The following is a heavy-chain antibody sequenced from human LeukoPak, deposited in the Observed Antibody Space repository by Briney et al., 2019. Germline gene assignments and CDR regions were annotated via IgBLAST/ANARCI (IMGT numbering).Heavy chain of an antibody. J-gene: IGHJ6*03. CDR3: ARGYGDYDVWSNYYYMDV. CDR2: IYSSGTT. Sequence: NPSETLSLTCTVSGGSMSPYYWSWIRQPPGKGLEWIGYIYSSGTTNYNPSLKSRVSMSADTSKNQFSLKLSSVTTADTAVYYCARGYGDYDVWSNYYYMDVWGKGTTVTTSS. D-gene: IGHD4-17*01. V-gene: IGHV4-59*12. CDR1: GGSMSPYY.